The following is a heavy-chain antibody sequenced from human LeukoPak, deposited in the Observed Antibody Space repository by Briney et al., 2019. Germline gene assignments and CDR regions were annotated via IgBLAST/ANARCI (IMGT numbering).Heavy chain of an antibody. D-gene: IGHD3-22*01. CDR1: GYTFTSYG. J-gene: IGHJ4*02. CDR3: AREGDYYGSRNYFDY. V-gene: IGHV1-18*01. CDR2: ISAYNGNT. Sequence: ASVKVSCKASGYTFTSYGISWVRQAPGQGLEWMGWISAYNGNTNYAQKLQGRVTMTTDTSTSTAYMELSRLRSDDTAVYYCAREGDYYGSRNYFDYWGQGTLVTVSS.